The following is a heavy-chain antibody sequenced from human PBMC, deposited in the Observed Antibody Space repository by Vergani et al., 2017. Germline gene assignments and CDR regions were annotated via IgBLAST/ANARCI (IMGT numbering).Heavy chain of an antibody. J-gene: IGHJ5*02. Sequence: VQLVESGGGVVQPGRSLRLSCAASGFTLSSYAMHWVRQAPGKGLEWVSYISSSGSTIYYADSVKGRFTISRDNAKNSLYLQMNSLRAEDTAVYYCARDFVVVPAGLDPTWFDPWGQGTLVTVSS. D-gene: IGHD2-2*01. CDR3: ARDFVVVPAGLDPTWFDP. CDR2: ISSSGSTI. CDR1: GFTLSSYA. V-gene: IGHV3-48*04.